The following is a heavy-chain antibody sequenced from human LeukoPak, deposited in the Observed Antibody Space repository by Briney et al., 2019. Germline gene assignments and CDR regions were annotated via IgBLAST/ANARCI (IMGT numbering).Heavy chain of an antibody. CDR2: ISFDGSNR. J-gene: IGHJ3*02. V-gene: IGHV3-30*04. CDR3: ARASNPDVDTASSNAFDI. CDR1: GFTFSSA. D-gene: IGHD5-18*01. Sequence: PGGSLRLSCAASGFTFSSAMHWVRQPPGKGLEWGAVISFDGSNRYYADSVKGRFTISRDNSRNTLYLQMDSLRPEDTAVYSCARASNPDVDTASSNAFDIWGQGTMVTVSS.